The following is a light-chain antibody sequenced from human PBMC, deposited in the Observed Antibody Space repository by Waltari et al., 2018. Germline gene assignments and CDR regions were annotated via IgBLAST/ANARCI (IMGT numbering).Light chain of an antibody. Sequence: DIQMTQSPSSLSASVGDKVTISCQASQSISTWITWYQQKPGKAPKPLIYLASTLESGVPSRFSGSGSGTDFTLTISSLQPEDFATYYCQQYDSAPYSFGQGTKVEIE. CDR2: LAS. V-gene: IGKV1-5*01. CDR1: QSISTW. CDR3: QQYDSAPYS. J-gene: IGKJ2*03.